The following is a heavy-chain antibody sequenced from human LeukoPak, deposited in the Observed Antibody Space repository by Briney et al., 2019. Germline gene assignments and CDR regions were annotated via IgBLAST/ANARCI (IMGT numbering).Heavy chain of an antibody. J-gene: IGHJ4*02. D-gene: IGHD3-10*01. CDR2: ISYDGSNK. CDR1: GFTFSSYA. Sequence: GRSLRLSCAASGFTFSSYAMHWVRQAPGKGLEWVAVISYDGSNKYYADSVKGRFTISRDNSKNTLYLQMNSLRAEDTAVYYCARDRGSRNYYGSGSYSPLGYWGQGTLVTVSS. V-gene: IGHV3-30*04. CDR3: ARDRGSRNYYGSGSYSPLGY.